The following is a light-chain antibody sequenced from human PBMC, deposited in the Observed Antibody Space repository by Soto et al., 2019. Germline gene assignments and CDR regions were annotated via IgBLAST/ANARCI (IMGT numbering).Light chain of an antibody. V-gene: IGKV3-15*01. CDR1: QNIRNN. CDR3: QQYNNWPPTWT. CDR2: GAS. J-gene: IGKJ1*01. Sequence: EVVMTQSPASLSVSPGERVTLSCRASQNIRNNLAWYQQKPGQSPRLLISGASTREAGVPGRFSGSGSGTEFTLIISSLQSEDFAVYYCQQYNNWPPTWTFGQGTKVEIK.